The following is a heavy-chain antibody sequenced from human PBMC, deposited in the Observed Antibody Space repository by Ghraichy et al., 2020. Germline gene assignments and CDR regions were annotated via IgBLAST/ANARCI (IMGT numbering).Heavy chain of an antibody. D-gene: IGHD2-8*01. CDR2: IYPRDSDS. CDR1: GYDFTSHW. J-gene: IGHJ4*02. V-gene: IGHV5-51*01. Sequence: GESLNISCKSSGYDFTSHWSGWVRQMPGKGLEWIGIIYPRDSDSQYSPSFQGQVTISADKSTSTAYRQWSSMQASDTAIYYCARPNGGHFDYWGQRTLVTVSS. CDR3: ARPNGGHFDY.